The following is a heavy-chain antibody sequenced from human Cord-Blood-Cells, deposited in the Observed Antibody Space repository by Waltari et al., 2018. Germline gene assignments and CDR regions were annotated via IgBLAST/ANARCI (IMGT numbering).Heavy chain of an antibody. V-gene: IGHV3-21*01. J-gene: IGHJ3*02. CDR2: ISSISSYI. CDR1: GFTFISHS. D-gene: IGHD3-22*01. CDR3: ASSYEGVAFDI. Sequence: EVQLVESGGGLVKPGGSLRLSCAASGFTFISHSMNWVRQAPGKGLEWVSSISSISSYIYYADSVKGRFTISRDNAKNSLYLQMNSLRAEDTAVYYCASSYEGVAFDIWGQGTMVTVSS.